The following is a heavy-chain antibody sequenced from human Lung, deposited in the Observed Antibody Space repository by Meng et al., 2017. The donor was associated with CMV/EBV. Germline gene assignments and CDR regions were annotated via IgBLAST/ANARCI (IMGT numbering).Heavy chain of an antibody. CDR3: ARDPYATGWAG. J-gene: IGHJ4*02. V-gene: IGHV4-4*02. CDR2: IYHSGGT. D-gene: IGHD6-19*01. Sequence: QMRLQGAGPGRVKPSGTLSLTCSVSGGSISISTWWSWVRQPPGKGLEWIGEIYHSGGTNYNPSLRGRVTISLDKSKNQFSLTLRSVTAADTAVYYCARDPYATGWAGWGQGTLVTVSS. CDR1: GGSISISTW.